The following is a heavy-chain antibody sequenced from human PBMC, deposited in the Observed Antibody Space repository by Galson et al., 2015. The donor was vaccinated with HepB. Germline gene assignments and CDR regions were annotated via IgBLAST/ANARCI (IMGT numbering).Heavy chain of an antibody. CDR2: INPNSGYT. J-gene: IGHJ6*03. CDR1: GYTFTAYY. CDR3: ARKFGALENYYYYMDV. D-gene: IGHD3-16*01. V-gene: IGHV1-2*02. Sequence: SVKVSCKASGYTFTAYYINWVRQAPGQGLEWMGWINPNSGYTNYAQNFQGRVTMTRDTSISTAYMELSRLTSDDTAIYYCARKFGALENYYYYMDVWGEGTTVTVSS.